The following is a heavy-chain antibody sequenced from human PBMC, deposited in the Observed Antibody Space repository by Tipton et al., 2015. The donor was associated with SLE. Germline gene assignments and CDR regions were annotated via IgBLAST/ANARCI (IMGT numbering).Heavy chain of an antibody. CDR2: IYTSAST. D-gene: IGHD5-18*01. V-gene: IGHV4-4*07. CDR3: ARDSGVTDSFPFDY. J-gene: IGHJ4*02. Sequence: LRLSCTVSGGSISGYYWSWVRQPAGKGLGWIGRIYTSASTIYNPSLKSRVTLSSDTSKNQFSLNLTSVTATDTAVYYCARDSGVTDSFPFDYWGQGTLVTVSS. CDR1: GGSISGYY.